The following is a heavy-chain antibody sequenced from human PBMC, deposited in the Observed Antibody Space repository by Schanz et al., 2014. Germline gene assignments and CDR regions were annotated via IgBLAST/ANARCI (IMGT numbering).Heavy chain of an antibody. D-gene: IGHD2-2*01. J-gene: IGHJ4*02. CDR3: AKVAPAATYLDS. V-gene: IGHV3-11*01. Sequence: QVQLVESGGGVVQPGRSLRLSCAASGFTFSDYYMSWIRQAPGKGLEWVSYISSSGSTIYYADSVKGRFTISRDNAKNSLYLQMNSLSAEDTAVYYCAKVAPAATYLDSWGLGTLVTVSS. CDR2: ISSSGSTI. CDR1: GFTFSDYY.